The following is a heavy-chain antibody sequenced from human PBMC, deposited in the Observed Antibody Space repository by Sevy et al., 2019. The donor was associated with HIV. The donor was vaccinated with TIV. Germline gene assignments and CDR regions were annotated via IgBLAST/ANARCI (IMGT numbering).Heavy chain of an antibody. V-gene: IGHV3-48*01. D-gene: IGHD1-26*01. Sequence: GGSLRLSCAASGFTFSSYSMNWVRQAPGKGLEWVSYISSSSSTIYYADSVKGRFTISRDNAKNSLYLQMNILRAEDTAVYYCERGEVGATLFSFDYWGQGTLVTVSS. CDR1: GFTFSSYS. CDR3: ERGEVGATLFSFDY. J-gene: IGHJ4*02. CDR2: ISSSSSTI.